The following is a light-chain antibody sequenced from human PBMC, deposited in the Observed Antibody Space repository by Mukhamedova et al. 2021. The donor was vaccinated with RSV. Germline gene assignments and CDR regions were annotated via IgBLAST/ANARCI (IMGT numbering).Light chain of an antibody. CDR2: QAS. CDR3: QQYHSFSFS. J-gene: IGKJ2*01. Sequence: WYQRRVHGKAPKLLMYQASTLEVGVPSRFSGSGSATDFTFTISSLQPDDFATYYCQQYHSFSFSFGQGTKLLIK. V-gene: IGKV1-5*03.